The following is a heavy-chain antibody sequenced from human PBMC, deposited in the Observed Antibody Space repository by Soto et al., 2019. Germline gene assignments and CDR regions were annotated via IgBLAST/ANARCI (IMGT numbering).Heavy chain of an antibody. CDR1: VYTFTSYY. CDR3: ATGGVTTNYYYYGMDV. D-gene: IGHD4-17*01. CDR2: INPSGGST. Sequence: ASVTVSCTASVYTFTSYYSHWVRQAPGQGLEWMGIINPSGGSTSYAQKFQGRVTMTRDTSTSTVYMELSSLRSEDTAVYYCATGGVTTNYYYYGMDVWGQGTTVTVS. J-gene: IGHJ6*02. V-gene: IGHV1-46*01.